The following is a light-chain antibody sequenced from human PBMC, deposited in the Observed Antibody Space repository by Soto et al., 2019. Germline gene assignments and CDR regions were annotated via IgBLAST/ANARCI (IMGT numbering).Light chain of an antibody. V-gene: IGKV1-5*03. CDR1: QTISSW. Sequence: DIQMTQSPSTLSGSVGDRVTLTCRASQTISSWLAWYQQKPGKAPKILIYKASTLKSGVPSRFSGSGSGTEFTLTISSLQPDDFATYYCQHYKSYSEAFGQGTKVDI. CDR2: KAS. J-gene: IGKJ1*01. CDR3: QHYKSYSEA.